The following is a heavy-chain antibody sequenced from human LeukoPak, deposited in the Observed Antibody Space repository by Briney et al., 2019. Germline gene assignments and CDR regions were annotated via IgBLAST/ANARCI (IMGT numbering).Heavy chain of an antibody. CDR1: SGSFSGYY. D-gene: IGHD3-10*01. CDR3: ARGRRLLWFGAPSQYNWFDP. V-gene: IGHV4-34*01. CDR2: ITHSRST. J-gene: IGHJ5*02. Sequence: SVTVSLTCAVCSGSFSGYYWMWMRQPPGKGWEGRREITHSRSTNYNPYLKSRVTISVDTSNNQFSLKLSYVTAADTAVYYGARGRRLLWFGAPSQYNWFDPWGQGTLVTVSS.